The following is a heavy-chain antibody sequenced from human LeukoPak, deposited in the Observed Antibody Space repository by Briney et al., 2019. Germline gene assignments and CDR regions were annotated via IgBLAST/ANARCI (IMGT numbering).Heavy chain of an antibody. J-gene: IGHJ4*02. CDR1: GYTFTSFG. D-gene: IGHD6-19*01. Sequence: ASVKVSCNASGYTFTSFGISWVRQAPGQGLEWMGWISAYNANTNFAQNLQGRVTMTTDTSTSTAYMELRSLRSDDTAVYYRARVQGSSGWYIFDYWGQGTLVTVSS. CDR2: ISAYNANT. V-gene: IGHV1-18*01. CDR3: ARVQGSSGWYIFDY.